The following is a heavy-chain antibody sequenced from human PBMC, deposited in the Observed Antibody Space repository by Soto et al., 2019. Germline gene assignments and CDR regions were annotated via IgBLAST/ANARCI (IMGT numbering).Heavy chain of an antibody. Sequence: SVKVSCKASGGTFSSYAISWVRQAPGQGLEWMGGIIPIFGTANYAQKFQGRVTITADESTSTAYMELSSLRSEDTAVYYCARGYYGSGSRAAGTTYYYYGMDVWGQGTTVNVSS. J-gene: IGHJ6*02. D-gene: IGHD3-10*01. CDR3: ARGYYGSGSRAAGTTYYYYGMDV. V-gene: IGHV1-69*13. CDR2: IIPIFGTA. CDR1: GGTFSSYA.